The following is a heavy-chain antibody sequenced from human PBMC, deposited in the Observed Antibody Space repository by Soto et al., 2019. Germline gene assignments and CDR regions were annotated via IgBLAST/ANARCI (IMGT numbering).Heavy chain of an antibody. CDR3: AKGSANSRPYFFDY. CDR1: GFTFNNYA. V-gene: IGHV3-23*01. Sequence: EVQLLESGGGLIQPGGSLRLSCAASGFTFNNYAMSWVRQAPGKGLEWVSAITGRGDSTFHADSVKGRFTIYRDNTKNTLYLQMNTLSPEDTAVYYCAKGSANSRPYFFDYWRQGALVTVSS. CDR2: ITGRGDST. D-gene: IGHD3-22*01. J-gene: IGHJ4*02.